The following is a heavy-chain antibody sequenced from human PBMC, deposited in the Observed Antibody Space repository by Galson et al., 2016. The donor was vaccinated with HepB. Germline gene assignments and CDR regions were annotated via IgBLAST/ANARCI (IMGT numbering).Heavy chain of an antibody. J-gene: IGHJ6*02. V-gene: IGHV1-24*01. D-gene: IGHD5-18*01. CDR3: ATHAPLRHTPVDPPYYSYYGMDV. CDR2: FDADVGEI. CDR1: GYTLTELS. Sequence: SVKVSCKVSGYTLTELSIHWVRQAPGEGLEWMGGFDADVGEIIYAQRFQGRVTMTEDTSTDTAYMELSSLRSEDTAVIYCATHAPLRHTPVDPPYYSYYGMDVWGQVTTVTVSS.